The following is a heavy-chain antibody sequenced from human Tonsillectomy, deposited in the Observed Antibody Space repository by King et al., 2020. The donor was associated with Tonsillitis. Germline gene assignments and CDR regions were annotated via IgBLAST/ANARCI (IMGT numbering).Heavy chain of an antibody. CDR1: GFTFNNYG. Sequence: VQLVESGGGVVQPGRSLRLSCSASGFTFNNYGMHWVRQAPGKGLDWVAGISYDGSSKYYTDSVKGRFTISRDNCKNTLYLQMNSLRAEDTAVYYCAKGLYYYDSSGYYVRDAFDIWGQGTMVTVSS. J-gene: IGHJ3*02. CDR3: AKGLYYYDSSGYYVRDAFDI. D-gene: IGHD3-22*01. CDR2: ISYDGSSK. V-gene: IGHV3-30*18.